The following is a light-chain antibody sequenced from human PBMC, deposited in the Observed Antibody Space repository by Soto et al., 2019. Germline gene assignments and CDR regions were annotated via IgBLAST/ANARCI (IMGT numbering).Light chain of an antibody. CDR1: QSVSSTF. Sequence: EIVLTQSPGTLSLSPGERATLSCRAGQSVSSTFLAWYQQKPGQAPRLLIYGASSRATGIPDRFSGSGSGTDFTLTISRLEPEDFAVYYCQQYGGSITFGQGTRLEIK. CDR3: QQYGGSIT. CDR2: GAS. V-gene: IGKV3-20*01. J-gene: IGKJ5*01.